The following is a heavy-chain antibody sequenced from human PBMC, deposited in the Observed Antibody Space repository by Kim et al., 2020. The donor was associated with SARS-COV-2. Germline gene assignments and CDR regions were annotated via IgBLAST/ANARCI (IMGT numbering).Heavy chain of an antibody. CDR2: IYYSGRT. CDR3: ARLIEWGSFYCDH. CDR1: GASVGSSNYY. J-gene: IGHJ4*02. D-gene: IGHD1-26*01. Sequence: SETLSLTCSVSGASVGSSNYYWGWVRQSPGKGLEWIGSIYYSGRTSYDPSLASRVTISLDTSNNQFYLRLKSVTAADTAVYFCARLIEWGSFYCDHWGRGVLVRVSS. V-gene: IGHV4-39*01.